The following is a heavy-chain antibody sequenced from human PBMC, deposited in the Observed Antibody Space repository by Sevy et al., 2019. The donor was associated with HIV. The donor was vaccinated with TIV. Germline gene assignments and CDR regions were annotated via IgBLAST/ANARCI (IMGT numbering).Heavy chain of an antibody. CDR2: ISSSSSYI. CDR1: GFTFSSYS. CDR3: ARGATSGWDYFDS. J-gene: IGHJ4*02. V-gene: IGHV3-21*01. Sequence: GGSLRLSCAASGFTFSSYSMNWVRQAPGKGLEWVSSISSSSSYIYYADSVKGRFTISRDNAKNSLYLQMNSLRTEDTALYYCARGATSGWDYFDSWGQGTLVTVSS. D-gene: IGHD6-19*01.